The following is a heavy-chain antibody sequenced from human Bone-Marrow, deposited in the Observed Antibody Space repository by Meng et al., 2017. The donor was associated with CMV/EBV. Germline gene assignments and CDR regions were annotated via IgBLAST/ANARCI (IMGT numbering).Heavy chain of an antibody. J-gene: IGHJ4*02. V-gene: IGHV3-23*01. CDR1: GFTFNSYA. CDR2: ISGSGAST. CDR3: AKDRGSGTTYAEFEY. Sequence: GESLKISCGASGFTFNSYAMSWVRQAPGKGLEWVSTISGSGASTYYADSVKGRFTISRDNSKNTLYLQMNSLRGEDTAVYYCAKDRGSGTTYAEFEYWGQGTLVTVSS. D-gene: IGHD1-26*01.